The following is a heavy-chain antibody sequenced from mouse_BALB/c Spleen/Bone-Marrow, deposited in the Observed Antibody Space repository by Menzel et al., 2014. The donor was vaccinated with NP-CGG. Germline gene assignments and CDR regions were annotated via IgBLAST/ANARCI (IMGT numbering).Heavy chain of an antibody. CDR3: ANYYYGSSLFAY. J-gene: IGHJ3*01. Sequence: VQLKQSGAELVKPGASVKLSCTASGFNIKDTYMHWVKRRPEQGLERIGRIDPANGNTKYDPKFQGKATITADTSSNTAYLQLSSLTSEDTAVYYCANYYYGSSLFAYWGQGTLVTVSA. CDR1: GFNIKDTY. CDR2: IDPANGNT. D-gene: IGHD1-1*01. V-gene: IGHV14-3*02.